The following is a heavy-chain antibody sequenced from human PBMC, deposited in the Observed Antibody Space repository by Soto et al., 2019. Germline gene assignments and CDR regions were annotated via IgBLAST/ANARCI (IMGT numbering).Heavy chain of an antibody. D-gene: IGHD2-21*02. Sequence: EVQLVESGGGLVQPGGSLRLSCAASGFTFSSYWMSWVRQAPGKGLEWVANIKQDGSEKYYVDSVKGRFTISRDNAKNSLYLQMNSLRAEDTAVYYCASPVVVTAIRWSPFGGDAFDIWGQGTMVTVSS. CDR3: ASPVVVTAIRWSPFGGDAFDI. J-gene: IGHJ3*02. CDR2: IKQDGSEK. CDR1: GFTFSSYW. V-gene: IGHV3-7*03.